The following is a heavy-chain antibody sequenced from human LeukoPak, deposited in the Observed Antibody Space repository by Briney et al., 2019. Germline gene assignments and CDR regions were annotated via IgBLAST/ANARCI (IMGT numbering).Heavy chain of an antibody. CDR3: ARGKGQWLIWKAFDI. Sequence: SETLFLTCAVYGGSFSGYYWSWIRPPPGKGLEWIGEINHSGSTNYNPSLKSRVTISVDTSKNQFSLKLSSVTAPDTAVYYCARGKGQWLIWKAFDIWGQGTMVTVSS. D-gene: IGHD6-19*01. J-gene: IGHJ3*02. V-gene: IGHV4-34*01. CDR2: INHSGST. CDR1: GGSFSGYY.